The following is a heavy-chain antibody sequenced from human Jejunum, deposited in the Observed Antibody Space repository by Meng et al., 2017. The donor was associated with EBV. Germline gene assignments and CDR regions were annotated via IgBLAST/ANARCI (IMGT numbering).Heavy chain of an antibody. V-gene: IGHV7-4-1*02. Sequence: QVQLVESGSELKKPGASVKVSCKASGYTFSRYAMNWVRQAPGQGLEWMGWIKTRTGNPAYAQGFTGRFVFSLDTSVSTAYLQISSLKAEDTAVYYCASDISTATFGYLGQGTLVTVSS. D-gene: IGHD2-21*02. CDR2: IKTRTGNP. CDR3: ASDISTATFGY. CDR1: GYTFSRYA. J-gene: IGHJ4*02.